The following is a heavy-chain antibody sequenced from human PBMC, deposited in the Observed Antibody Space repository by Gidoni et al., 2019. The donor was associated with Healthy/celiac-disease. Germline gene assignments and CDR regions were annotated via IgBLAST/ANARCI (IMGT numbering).Heavy chain of an antibody. CDR3: ARDVYSGSYFPFDY. V-gene: IGHV3-20*01. Sequence: GYADSVKGRFTISRDNAKNSLYLQMNSLRAEDTALYHCARDVYSGSYFPFDYWGQGTLVTVSS. J-gene: IGHJ4*02. D-gene: IGHD1-26*01.